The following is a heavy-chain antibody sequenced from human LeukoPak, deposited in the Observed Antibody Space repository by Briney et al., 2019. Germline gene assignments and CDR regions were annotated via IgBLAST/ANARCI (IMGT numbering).Heavy chain of an antibody. CDR2: IYHSGST. CDR1: GYSISSGYY. V-gene: IGHV4-38-2*02. CDR3: ARELLRYFDWLLSERKRTDAFDI. J-gene: IGHJ3*02. Sequence: PSETLSLTCTVSGYSISSGYYWGWIRQPPGKGLEWIGSIYHSGSTYYNPSLKSRVTISVDTSKNQFSLKLSSVTAADAAAYYCARELLRYFDWLLSERKRTDAFDIWGQGTMVTVSS. D-gene: IGHD3-9*01.